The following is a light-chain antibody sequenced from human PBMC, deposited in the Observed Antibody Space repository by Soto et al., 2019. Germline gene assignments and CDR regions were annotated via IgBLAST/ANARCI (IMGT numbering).Light chain of an antibody. J-gene: IGKJ1*01. CDR1: QPISSH. CDR2: GAS. V-gene: IGKV3-15*01. CDR3: QQYNYWWT. Sequence: ESVLTQSPGTLSLSKGERATLSCGASQPISSHRYLAWYQQKPGQAPRLLIYGASTRATGIPARFSGSGSGTEFALTFSSLQSEDFAVYYCQQYNYWWTFGHGTKVAIK.